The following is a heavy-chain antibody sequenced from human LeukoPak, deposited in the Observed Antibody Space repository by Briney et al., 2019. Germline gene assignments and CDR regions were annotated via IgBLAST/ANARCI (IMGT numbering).Heavy chain of an antibody. Sequence: PSETLSLTCTVSGGSISTYYWTWIRQPPGKGLEWIGHIYYTGSIDYNPSLKSRVTISVDTSKNQFSLNLSSVTAADTAVYYCARNRWEGYDILTGNYYHYGMDVRGQGTTVTVSS. D-gene: IGHD3-9*01. CDR2: IYYTGSI. CDR1: GGSISTYY. V-gene: IGHV4-59*01. J-gene: IGHJ6*02. CDR3: ARNRWEGYDILTGNYYHYGMDV.